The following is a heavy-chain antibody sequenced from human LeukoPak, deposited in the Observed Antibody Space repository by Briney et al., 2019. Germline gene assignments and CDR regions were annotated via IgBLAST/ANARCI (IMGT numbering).Heavy chain of an antibody. Sequence: GAPVKVSCKASGYTFTNYGISWVRQAPGQGLEWMGWISGFNGNTNYGQKVQGRVTMTTDTSTITAYMELRSLRSDDAAVYYCARMVRGVPYYYGMDVWGQGTTVTVSS. J-gene: IGHJ6*02. CDR1: GYTFTNYG. CDR3: ARMVRGVPYYYGMDV. V-gene: IGHV1-18*01. CDR2: ISGFNGNT. D-gene: IGHD3-10*01.